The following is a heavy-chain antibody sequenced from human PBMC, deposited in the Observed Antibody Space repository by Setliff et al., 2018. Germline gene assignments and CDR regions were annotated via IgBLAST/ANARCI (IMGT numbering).Heavy chain of an antibody. CDR2: ISAYNGNT. Sequence: ASVKVSCKASGYTFTSYGISWVRQAPGQGLEWMGWISAYNGNTNYAQKFQGRVTMTRDTSTSTVYMQLSSLRFEDTAVYYCARGGSWYFDYWGQGTLVTVS. V-gene: IGHV1-18*01. J-gene: IGHJ4*02. CDR1: GYTFTSYG. CDR3: ARGGSWYFDY. D-gene: IGHD3-16*01.